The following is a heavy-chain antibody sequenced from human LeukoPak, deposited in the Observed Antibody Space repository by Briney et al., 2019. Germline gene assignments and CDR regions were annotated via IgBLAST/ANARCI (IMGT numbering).Heavy chain of an antibody. CDR3: ARIRGTMIQYYFDY. Sequence: GASVKVSCKASGGTFISYAISWVRQAPGQGLEWMGGIIPIFGTANYAQKFQGRVTITADESTSTAYMELSSLRSEDTAVYYCARIRGTMIQYYFDYWGQGTLVTVSS. D-gene: IGHD3-22*01. V-gene: IGHV1-69*13. CDR2: IIPIFGTA. J-gene: IGHJ4*02. CDR1: GGTFISYA.